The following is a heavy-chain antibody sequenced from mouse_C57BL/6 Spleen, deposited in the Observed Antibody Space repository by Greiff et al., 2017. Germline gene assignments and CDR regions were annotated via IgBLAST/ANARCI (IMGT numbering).Heavy chain of an antibody. CDR1: GYTFTSYW. V-gene: IGHV1-59*01. Sequence: QVQLQQPGAELVRPGTSVKLSCQASGYTFTSYWMHWVKQRPGQGLEWIGVLDPSDSYTNYNQKFKGTATLTVDTSSSTAYMQLSSLTSEDSAVYYCAPYYYGSHWYFDVWGTGTTVTVSS. CDR2: LDPSDSYT. D-gene: IGHD1-1*01. J-gene: IGHJ1*03. CDR3: APYYYGSHWYFDV.